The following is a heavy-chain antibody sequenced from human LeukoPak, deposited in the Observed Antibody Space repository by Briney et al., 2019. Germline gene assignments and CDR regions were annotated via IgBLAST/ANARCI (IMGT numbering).Heavy chain of an antibody. CDR2: ISSNGGST. Sequence: GGSLRLSCAASGFTFSSYAMHWVRQAPGKGLEYVSAISSNGGSTYYANSVKGRFTISRDNSKNTLYLQMGSLRAEDMAVYYCARALPASSHTSFDYWGQGTLVTVSS. CDR3: ARALPASSHTSFDY. CDR1: GFTFSSYA. V-gene: IGHV3-64*01. D-gene: IGHD2-2*01. J-gene: IGHJ4*02.